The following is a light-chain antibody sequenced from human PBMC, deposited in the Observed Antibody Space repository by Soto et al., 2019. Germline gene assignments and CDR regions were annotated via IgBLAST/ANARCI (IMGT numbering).Light chain of an antibody. V-gene: IGLV7-46*01. Sequence: QAVVTQEPSLTVSPGGTVTLTCGSSTGAVTSGHYPYWFQQKPGQAPRTLIYDTSNKHSWTPARFSGSLLGGKAALTLSGAQHEDEAGYSSLLSYRGARLVVFGGGTNLPAL. J-gene: IGLJ2*01. CDR1: TGAVTSGHY. CDR3: LLSYRGARLVV. CDR2: DTS.